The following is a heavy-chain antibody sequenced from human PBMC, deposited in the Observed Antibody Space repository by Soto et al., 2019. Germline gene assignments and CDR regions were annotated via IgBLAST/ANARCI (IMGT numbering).Heavy chain of an antibody. CDR2: ISAYNGNT. Sequence: ASVKVSCKASGYTFTSYGISWVRQAPGQGLEWVGWISAYNGNTNYAQKLQGRVTMTTDTSTSTAYMELRSLRSDDTAVYYCARAANIVLMVYGFDYWGQGTLVTVSS. D-gene: IGHD2-8*01. CDR3: ARAANIVLMVYGFDY. J-gene: IGHJ4*02. V-gene: IGHV1-18*04. CDR1: GYTFTSYG.